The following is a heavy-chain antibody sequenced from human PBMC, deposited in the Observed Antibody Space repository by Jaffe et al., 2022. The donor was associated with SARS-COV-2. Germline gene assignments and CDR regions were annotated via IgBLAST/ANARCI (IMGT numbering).Heavy chain of an antibody. Sequence: EVQLVESGGGLVQPGGSLRLSCAASGFTFSSHVMTWVRQAPGKGLEWVSTISGAGGRTYYAESVKGRFTVSRDNSKNTLYLQMKSLRAEDTALYYCARAPPDATFFTDYWGQGTLVTVSS. CDR3: ARAPPDATFFTDY. D-gene: IGHD2-2*01. CDR1: GFTFSSHV. V-gene: IGHV3-23*04. J-gene: IGHJ4*02. CDR2: ISGAGGRT.